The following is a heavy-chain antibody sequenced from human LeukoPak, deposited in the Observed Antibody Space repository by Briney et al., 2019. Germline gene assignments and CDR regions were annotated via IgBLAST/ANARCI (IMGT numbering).Heavy chain of an antibody. J-gene: IGHJ4*02. V-gene: IGHV3-11*01. CDR2: ISSSGSTI. D-gene: IGHD3-9*01. CDR3: ARGGVRYFDWLHHFDY. Sequence: GGSLRLAWAASEFTFSDYYMSWIRQAPGKGLEWVSYISSSGSTIYYADSVKGRFTISRDNAKNSLYLQMNSLRAEDTAVYYCARGGVRYFDWLHHFDYWGQGTLVTVSS. CDR1: EFTFSDYY.